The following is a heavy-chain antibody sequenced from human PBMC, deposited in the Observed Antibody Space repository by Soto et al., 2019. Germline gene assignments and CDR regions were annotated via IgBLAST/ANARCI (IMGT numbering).Heavy chain of an antibody. CDR2: ISGYNGNT. V-gene: IGHV1-18*01. CDR3: ARCGAEAYYAFWSGYYIRY. J-gene: IGHJ4*02. D-gene: IGHD3-3*01. Sequence: QVQLVQSGAEVKKPGTSVKVSCKASGYTFTSYGISWVRQAPGQGLEWMGWISGYNGNTNYAQQFQGRVTITTDTSTSTAYMGLRSMRSDDRAAYYCARCGAEAYYAFWSGYYIRYWGQGTLVTVSS. CDR1: GYTFTSYG.